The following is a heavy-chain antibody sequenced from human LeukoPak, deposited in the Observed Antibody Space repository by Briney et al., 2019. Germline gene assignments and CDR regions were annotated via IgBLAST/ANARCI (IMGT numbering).Heavy chain of an antibody. J-gene: IGHJ4*02. CDR2: INHSGST. V-gene: IGHV4-34*01. D-gene: IGHD3-3*01. CDR1: GGSFSGYY. Sequence: PSETLSLTCAVYGGSFSGYYWSWMRQPPGKGLEWIGEINHSGSTNYNPSLKSRVTISVDTSKNQFSLKLSSVTAADTAVYYCARGPYYDFWSGYLAQPLDYWGQGTLVTVSS. CDR3: ARGPYYDFWSGYLAQPLDY.